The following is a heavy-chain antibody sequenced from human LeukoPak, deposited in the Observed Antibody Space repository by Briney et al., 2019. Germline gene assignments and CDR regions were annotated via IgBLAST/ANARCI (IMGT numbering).Heavy chain of an antibody. CDR2: ISYDGNNK. V-gene: IGHV3-30*18. J-gene: IGHJ4*02. D-gene: IGHD3-3*01. CDR1: GFTFSSYA. Sequence: GGSLRLSCAASGFTFSSYAMHWVRQAPGKGLEWVAMISYDGNNKYYADSVKGRFTISRDNAKNSLYLQMNSLRAEDTALYYCAKDYHYDRTYFDYWGQGTLVTVSS. CDR3: AKDYHYDRTYFDY.